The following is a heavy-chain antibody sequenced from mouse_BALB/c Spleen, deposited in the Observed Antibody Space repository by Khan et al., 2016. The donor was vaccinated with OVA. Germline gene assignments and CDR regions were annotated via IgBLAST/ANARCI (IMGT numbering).Heavy chain of an antibody. J-gene: IGHJ3*01. CDR1: GYSITSDYA. CDR2: INYSGST. Sequence: EVQLQEPGPGLVKPSQSLSLTCTVTGYSITSDYAWNWIRQFPGNKLEWMGYINYSGSTSYTPSLKSRLSITRDTSKNQFFLQLNSVTTEDTATYYCARGRAYWGQGTLVTVSA. D-gene: IGHD3-3*01. CDR3: ARGRAY. V-gene: IGHV3-2*02.